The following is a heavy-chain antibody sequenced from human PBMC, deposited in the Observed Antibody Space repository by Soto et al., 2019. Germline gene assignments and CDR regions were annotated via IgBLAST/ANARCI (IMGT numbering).Heavy chain of an antibody. CDR3: ARTSIDGITTTIIVIADGWFDP. V-gene: IGHV4-34*01. J-gene: IGHJ5*02. Sequence: PSETLSLTCAVYGGSFSGYYWSWIRQPPGKGLEWIGEINHSGSTNYNPSLKSRVTISVDTSKNQFSLKLSSVTAADTAVYYCARTSIDGITTTIIVIADGWFDPWGQGTLVTVSS. CDR1: GGSFSGYY. CDR2: INHSGST. D-gene: IGHD3-22*01.